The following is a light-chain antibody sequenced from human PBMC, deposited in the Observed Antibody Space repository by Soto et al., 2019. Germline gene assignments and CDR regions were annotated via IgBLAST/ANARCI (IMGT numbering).Light chain of an antibody. CDR1: SSNIGSNP. J-gene: IGLJ3*02. CDR2: NNN. Sequence: QSALTQPPSASGTPGQRVSISCSGSSSNIGSNPVNWYQQLPGTAPKLLIYNNNLRPSGVPDRFSGSKSGTSASLAISGLQSEDEADFYCATWDDSLNGPVFGGGTKVTVL. CDR3: ATWDDSLNGPV. V-gene: IGLV1-44*01.